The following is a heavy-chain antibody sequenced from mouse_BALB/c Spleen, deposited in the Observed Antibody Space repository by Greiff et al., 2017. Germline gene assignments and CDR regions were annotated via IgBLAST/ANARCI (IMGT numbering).Heavy chain of an antibody. J-gene: IGHJ3*01. CDR1: GYTFTDYE. D-gene: IGHD1-1*01. CDR3: TRTSTVVGPFAY. Sequence: VQRVESGAELVRPGASVKLSCKALGYTFTDYEMHWVKQTPVHGLEWIGAIHPGSGGTAYNQKFKGKATLTADKSSSTAYMELSSLTSEDSAVYYCTRTSTVVGPFAYWGQGTLVTVSA. CDR2: IHPGSGGT. V-gene: IGHV1-15*01.